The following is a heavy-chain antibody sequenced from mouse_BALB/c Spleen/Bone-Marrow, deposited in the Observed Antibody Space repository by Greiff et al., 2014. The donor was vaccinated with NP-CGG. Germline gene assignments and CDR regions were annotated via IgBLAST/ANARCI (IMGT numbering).Heavy chain of an antibody. CDR2: ITTYSANA. CDR1: GYTFTDYA. J-gene: IGHJ3*01. D-gene: IGHD3-3*01. Sequence: VKLMESGPELARPGESVKISCKGSGYTFTDYAMHWVKQSHAKSLEWIGVITTYSANAKYNQEFKGKATMTVDKSSSTAYLELARLTSEDSDIYYCARGGTGPFPYWGQGTLVTVSA. CDR3: ARGGTGPFPY. V-gene: IGHV1-67*01.